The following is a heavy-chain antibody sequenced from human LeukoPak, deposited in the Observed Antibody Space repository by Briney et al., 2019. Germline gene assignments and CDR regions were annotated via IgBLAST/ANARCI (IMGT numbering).Heavy chain of an antibody. V-gene: IGHV3-74*01. CDR2: ISNDGSTT. Sequence: GGSLRLSCAASGFTFSNYWMHWVRQVPGKGLVWVSHISNDGSTTNYADSVKGRFTISRDNAKNSLYLQMNSLRAEDTAVYYCARDRSGLYGETGYWGQGTLVTVSS. CDR1: GFTFSNYW. J-gene: IGHJ4*02. CDR3: ARDRSGLYGETGY. D-gene: IGHD3-10*02.